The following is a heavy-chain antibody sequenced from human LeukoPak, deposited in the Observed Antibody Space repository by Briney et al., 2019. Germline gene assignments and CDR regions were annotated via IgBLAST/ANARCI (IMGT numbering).Heavy chain of an antibody. CDR2: INAGNGNT. CDR3: AAHDRDGYNQHDAFDI. D-gene: IGHD5-24*01. J-gene: IGHJ3*02. V-gene: IGHV1-3*03. Sequence: EASVKVSCKASGYTFTSYAMHWVRQAPGQRLEWMGWINAGNGNTKYSQEFQGRVTITRDTSASTAYMELSSLRSEDMAVYYCAAHDRDGYNQHDAFDIWGQGTMVTVSS. CDR1: GYTFTSYA.